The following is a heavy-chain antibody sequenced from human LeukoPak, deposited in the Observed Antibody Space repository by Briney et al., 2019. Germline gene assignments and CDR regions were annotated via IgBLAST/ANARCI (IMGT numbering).Heavy chain of an antibody. D-gene: IGHD6-13*01. CDR1: GGSISSSSYY. V-gene: IGHV4-39*07. J-gene: IGHJ4*02. CDR2: FYYSGSP. CDR3: VSIVAAVRGSAVDY. Sequence: SETLSLTCTVSGGSISSSSYYCGWIRQPPAKVLEWIGSFYYSGSPYYNPSLKSRVTISVDTSNNQFSLKLSSVTAAVTALFCCVSIVAAVRGSAVDYWGQGTLVTVSS.